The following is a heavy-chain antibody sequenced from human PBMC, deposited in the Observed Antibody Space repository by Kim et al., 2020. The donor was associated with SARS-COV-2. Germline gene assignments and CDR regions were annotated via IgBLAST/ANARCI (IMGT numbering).Heavy chain of an antibody. CDR1: GGTFSSYA. V-gene: IGHV1-69*13. CDR2: IIPIFGTA. D-gene: IGHD1-26*01. Sequence: SVKVSCKASGGTFSSYAISWVRQAPGQGLEWMGGIIPIFGTANYAQKFQGRVTITADESTSTAYMELSSLRSEDTAVYYCARGSSGSLGFDAFDIWGQGTMVTVSS. J-gene: IGHJ3*02. CDR3: ARGSSGSLGFDAFDI.